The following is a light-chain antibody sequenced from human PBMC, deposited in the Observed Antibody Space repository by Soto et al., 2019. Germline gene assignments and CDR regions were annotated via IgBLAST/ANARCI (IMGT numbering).Light chain of an antibody. CDR1: QRVDRW. V-gene: IGKV1-5*01. J-gene: IGKJ4*01. CDR3: QQYNNWHPLT. Sequence: DIQMTQSPATLSASVGDRVTITCRASQRVDRWLAWYQQKPGQAPKLLISDASTLESGVPSRFSGSGSVTEFTLTISSLQSKDFAVYYCQQYNNWHPLTFGGGTKVEIK. CDR2: DAS.